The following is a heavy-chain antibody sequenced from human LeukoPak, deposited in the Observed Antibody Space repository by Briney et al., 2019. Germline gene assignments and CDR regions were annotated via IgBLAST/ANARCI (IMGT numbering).Heavy chain of an antibody. J-gene: IGHJ3*02. CDR3: ARHARTGDSRQEGAFDI. D-gene: IGHD7-27*01. V-gene: IGHV4-39*01. CDR2: IYYSGST. Sequence: SETLSLTCTVSGGSISSSSYYWGWIRQPPGKGLEWIGSIYYSGSTYYNPSLKSRVTISVDTSKNQFSLKLSSVTAADTAVYYCARHARTGDSRQEGAFDIWGQGTMVTVSS. CDR1: GGSISSSSYY.